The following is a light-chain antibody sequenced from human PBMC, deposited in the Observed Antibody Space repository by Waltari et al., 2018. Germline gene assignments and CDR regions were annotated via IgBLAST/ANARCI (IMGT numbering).Light chain of an antibody. CDR1: QSISKW. CDR3: QQYNSYSLLT. V-gene: IGKV1-5*03. J-gene: IGKJ4*01. CDR2: EAS. Sequence: DIRMTQPPSTLSASAGDRVIISCRASQSISKWLAWYQQKPGKAPKLLIYEASTLQSGVPSRFSGTGSGTGFTLTISSLQPDDFATYYCQQYNSYSLLTFGXGXKVEIK.